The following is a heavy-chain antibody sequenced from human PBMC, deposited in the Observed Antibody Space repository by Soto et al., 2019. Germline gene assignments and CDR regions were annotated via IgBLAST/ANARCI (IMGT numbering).Heavy chain of an antibody. CDR2: ISGGSIHI. Sequence: EVQLVESGGGLVKPGGSLRLSCAASGFTFSSYSMNWVRQAPGKGLEWVSSISGGSIHILYADSVKGRFTISRDDAKSSLFLQMDSLRADDSAVYYCARFETVGSLDIDYWGRGTLVTVSS. D-gene: IGHD1-26*01. CDR1: GFTFSSYS. CDR3: ARFETVGSLDIDY. J-gene: IGHJ4*02. V-gene: IGHV3-21*01.